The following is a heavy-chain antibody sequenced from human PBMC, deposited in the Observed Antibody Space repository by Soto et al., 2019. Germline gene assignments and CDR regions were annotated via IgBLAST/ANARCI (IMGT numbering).Heavy chain of an antibody. CDR3: ARTPRAQMIVLEAATRFDY. CDR1: GYTFTTYG. D-gene: IGHD2-15*01. CDR2: ISPYNGDT. V-gene: IGHV1-18*04. Sequence: QVQLVQSGAEVKRPGASVKVSCKASGYTFTTYGFNWVRQAPGQGLEWMGWISPYNGDTNYAQNFQGRVTLTTDTSSSTAYMELRSLTSDDTAIYYCARTPRAQMIVLEAATRFDYWGQGTLVTLSS. J-gene: IGHJ4*02.